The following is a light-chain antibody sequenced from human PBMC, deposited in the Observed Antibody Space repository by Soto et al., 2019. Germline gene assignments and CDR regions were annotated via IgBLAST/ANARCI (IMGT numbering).Light chain of an antibody. V-gene: IGKV3-15*01. CDR2: GAS. J-gene: IGKJ5*01. CDR3: QQRSNWPPLIS. CDR1: QSVSSN. Sequence: EIVMTQSPATLSVSPGERATLSCRASQSVSSNLAWYQQKPGQAPRLLIYGASTRATGIPARFSGSGSGTEFTLTITSLQSEDFGVYYCQQRSNWPPLISFGQGTRLEIK.